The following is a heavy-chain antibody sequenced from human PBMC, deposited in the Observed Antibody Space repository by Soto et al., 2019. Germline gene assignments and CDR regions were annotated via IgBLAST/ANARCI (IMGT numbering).Heavy chain of an antibody. V-gene: IGHV2-5*02. CDR2: IYWDDDK. Sequence: QITLNESGPTVVRPTETLTLTCRFSGFSLTTSGVGVGWIRQSPGKAPEWLALIYWDDDKRDSASLKSRLTIAKDTSKTQVVLTVSDLDPADTATYYCAHRVLRTVFGLVTTTAIYFDFWGQGTPVAVSS. J-gene: IGHJ4*02. D-gene: IGHD3-3*01. CDR1: GFSLTTSGVG. CDR3: AHRVLRTVFGLVTTTAIYFDF.